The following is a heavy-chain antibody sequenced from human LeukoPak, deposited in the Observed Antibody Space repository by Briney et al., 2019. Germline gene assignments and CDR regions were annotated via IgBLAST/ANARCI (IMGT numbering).Heavy chain of an antibody. D-gene: IGHD2-21*02. CDR1: GGSVSSNIYY. V-gene: IGHV4-61*01. CDR3: TRCARYCGSGCYPDAFDI. J-gene: IGHJ3*02. CDR2: IYHSGST. Sequence: PSETLSLTRTVSGGSVSSNIYYWSWIRQPPGKGLEWIGYIYHSGSTNYNTSLKSRVTMSLDTSKNQFSLNLNSVTAADTAVYYCTRCARYCGSGCYPDAFDIWGQGTMVTVSS.